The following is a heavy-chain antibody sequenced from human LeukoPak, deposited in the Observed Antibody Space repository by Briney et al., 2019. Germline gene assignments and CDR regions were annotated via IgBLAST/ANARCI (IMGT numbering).Heavy chain of an antibody. J-gene: IGHJ4*02. CDR2: IKQDGSEE. D-gene: IGHD3-10*01. CDR1: GFTVSNYW. V-gene: IGHV3-7*04. CDR3: TRDCCASGSHDY. Sequence: PGGSLRLSCAASGFTVSNYWMSWVRQAPGKGLGWVANIKQDGSEEYYEDSVKGRFTISRDNAKNSLYLQMNSLRAEDTAVYYCTRDCCASGSHDYWGQGALVTVSS.